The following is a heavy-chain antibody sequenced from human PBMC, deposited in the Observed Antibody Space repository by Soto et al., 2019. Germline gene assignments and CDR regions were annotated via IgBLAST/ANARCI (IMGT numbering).Heavy chain of an antibody. J-gene: IGHJ4*02. Sequence: PSETLSLTCAVYGGSLSCYYWSWIRQPPGKGLEWIGEINHSGSTNYNPSLKSRVTISADTSKNQFSLKVRSVTAADTAVYHCARGPHIWNYQTARGRFDYWGQGTLVTVSS. CDR3: ARGPHIWNYQTARGRFDY. CDR2: INHSGST. V-gene: IGHV4-34*01. CDR1: GGSLSCYY. D-gene: IGHD1-7*01.